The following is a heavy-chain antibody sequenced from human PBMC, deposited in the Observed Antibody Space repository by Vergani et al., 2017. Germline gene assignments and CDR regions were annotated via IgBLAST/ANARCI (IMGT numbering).Heavy chain of an antibody. Sequence: EVQLLESGGGLVQPGGSLRLSCAASGFTFSSYAMSWVRQAPGKGLEWVSAISGSGGRTYYADSVKGRFTISRDNTKNTVYLQMNSLRAEDTAVYYCAKGDSIAVAGLVDYWGQGTLVTVSS. CDR2: ISGSGGRT. CDR1: GFTFSSYA. CDR3: AKGDSIAVAGLVDY. D-gene: IGHD6-19*01. V-gene: IGHV3-23*01. J-gene: IGHJ4*02.